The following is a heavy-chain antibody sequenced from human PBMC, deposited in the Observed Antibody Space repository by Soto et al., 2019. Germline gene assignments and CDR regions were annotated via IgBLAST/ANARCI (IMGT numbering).Heavy chain of an antibody. Sequence: PSETLSLTCTVSGGSISSYYWSWIRQPPGKGLEWIGYIYYSGSTNYNPSLKSRVTISVDTSKNQFSLKLSSVTAADTAVYYCARSTVTTPYFDYWGQGTLVTVSS. V-gene: IGHV4-59*01. D-gene: IGHD4-17*01. J-gene: IGHJ4*02. CDR2: IYYSGST. CDR1: GGSISSYY. CDR3: ARSTVTTPYFDY.